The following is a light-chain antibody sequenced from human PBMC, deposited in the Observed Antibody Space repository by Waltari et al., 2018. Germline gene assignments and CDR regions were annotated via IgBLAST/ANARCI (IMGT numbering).Light chain of an antibody. CDR3: CSYAGSSSV. V-gene: IGLV2-23*01. J-gene: IGLJ2*01. CDR2: EGR. Sequence: QSALTQPASVSGSPGQSITISCTGTSSDVGSYNLVTWYQQHPGKAPKLMMYEGRKRPVGVTNRFSGSKSGNTASLTISGLQAEDEADYYCCSYAGSSSVFGGGTKLTVL. CDR1: SSDVGSYNL.